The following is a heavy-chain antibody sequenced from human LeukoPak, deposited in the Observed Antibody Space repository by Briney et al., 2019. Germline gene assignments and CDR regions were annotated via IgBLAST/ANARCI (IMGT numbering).Heavy chain of an antibody. J-gene: IGHJ6*03. CDR1: GGTFSSYA. CDR3: ARGWDSSGYYPYYYYMDV. Sequence: ASVKVSCKASGGTFSSYAISWVRQAPGQGLEWMGGIIPIFGTANYAQKFQGRVTITADKSTSTAYMELSSLRSEDTAVYYCARGWDSSGYYPYYYYMDVWGKGTTVTVSS. CDR2: IIPIFGTA. D-gene: IGHD3-22*01. V-gene: IGHV1-69*06.